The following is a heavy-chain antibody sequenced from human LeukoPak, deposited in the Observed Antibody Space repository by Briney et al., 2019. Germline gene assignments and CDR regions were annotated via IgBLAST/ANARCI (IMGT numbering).Heavy chain of an antibody. CDR1: GYSFTSYW. CDR2: IYPGDSDT. J-gene: IGHJ4*02. D-gene: IGHD5-18*01. CDR3: ARTTWIQLWLPFDY. V-gene: IGHV5-51*01. Sequence: GESLKISFKGSGYSFTSYWIGWVRQMPGKGLEWMGTIYPGDSDTRYSPSFQGQVTISADKSISTAYLQWSSLKASDTAMYYCARTTWIQLWLPFDYWGQGTLATVSS.